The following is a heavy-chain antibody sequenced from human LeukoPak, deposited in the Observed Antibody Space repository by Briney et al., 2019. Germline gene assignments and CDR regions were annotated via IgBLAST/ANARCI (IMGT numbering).Heavy chain of an antibody. Sequence: PSETLSLTCTVSGDSISSGDYSWSWIRQPAGKGLEWIGRISSSGSTNYNPSLESRITMSVETSKKQISLKLSSVTAADTAVYYCARDSGTTGEVKFDPWGQGTLVIVSS. J-gene: IGHJ5*02. CDR1: GDSISSGDYS. CDR2: ISSSGST. D-gene: IGHD3-10*01. CDR3: ARDSGTTGEVKFDP. V-gene: IGHV4-61*02.